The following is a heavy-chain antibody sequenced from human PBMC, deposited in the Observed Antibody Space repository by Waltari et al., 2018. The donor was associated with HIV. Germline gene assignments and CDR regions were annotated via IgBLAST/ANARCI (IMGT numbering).Heavy chain of an antibody. V-gene: IGHV3-7*01. CDR2: IKQDGSEA. J-gene: IGHJ4*02. CDR3: ARQRGSGSGDY. CDR1: GFTLSSYW. Sequence: EVQLVESGGGFVQPGGSLRLSCAVSGFTLSSYWVTWVRQAPGKGLEWVANIKQDGSEAYYVDSVKGRLTISRDNAKNSLYLQMNSLRAEDTAVYYCARQRGSGSGDYWGRGTLVTVSS. D-gene: IGHD1-26*01.